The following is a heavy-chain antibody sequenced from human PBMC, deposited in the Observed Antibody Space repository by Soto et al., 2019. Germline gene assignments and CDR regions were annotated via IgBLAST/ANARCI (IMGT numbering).Heavy chain of an antibody. Sequence: HPGGSLRLSCAVSRFTFSGYAMNWVRQPQGKGLEWVSSISDDGDSTYYADSVKGRFTISRDNSKNTLYLQMNSLRAEDTAVYYCAKRSGYQEAAYLDYWGQGTLVTVSS. V-gene: IGHV3-23*01. J-gene: IGHJ4*02. D-gene: IGHD5-12*01. CDR1: RFTFSGYA. CDR2: ISDDGDST. CDR3: AKRSGYQEAAYLDY.